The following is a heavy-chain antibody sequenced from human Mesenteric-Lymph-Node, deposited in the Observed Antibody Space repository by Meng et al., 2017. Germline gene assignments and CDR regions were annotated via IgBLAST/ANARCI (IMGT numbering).Heavy chain of an antibody. CDR3: ARRPTGIDY. CDR2: IIHGGSP. V-gene: IGHV4-34*12. D-gene: IGHD2-8*02. CDR1: GGSLSGAY. J-gene: IGHJ4*02. Sequence: QVKRPQGGAGPLKPSETLALTCAVNGGSLSGAYWNWIRQPPGKGLGWIGEIIHGGSPSYNPSLKSRVTISIDTSKNQLSLMLSSVTAADTAVYYCARRPTGIDYWGQGTLVTVSS.